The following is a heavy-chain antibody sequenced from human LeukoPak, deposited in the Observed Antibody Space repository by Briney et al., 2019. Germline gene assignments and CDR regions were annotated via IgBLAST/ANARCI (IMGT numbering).Heavy chain of an antibody. CDR1: GGSISSYY. D-gene: IGHD6-19*01. J-gene: IGHJ6*03. CDR3: AREGQQWLAYYHYYYMDV. V-gene: IGHV4-4*07. Sequence: PETLSLTCTVSGGSISSYYWSWVRQPAGKGLEWIGRIYNSGSTNYNPSLKSRVTMSVDTSKNQFSLKLSSVTAADTAVYYCAREGQQWLAYYHYYYMDVWGKGTTVTISS. CDR2: IYNSGST.